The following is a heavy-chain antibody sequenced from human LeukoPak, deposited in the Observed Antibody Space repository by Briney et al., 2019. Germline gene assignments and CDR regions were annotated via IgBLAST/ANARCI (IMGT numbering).Heavy chain of an antibody. CDR3: ATDYAPYVWGSYFDY. V-gene: IGHV3-15*01. Sequence: KPGGSLRLSCVTSGFTFSNAWMNWVRQAPGKGLEWVGRIKSKTDGGTTDYAAPVKGRFTISRDDSKNTLYLQMNRLKTEDTALYYCATDYAPYVWGSYFDYWGQGTLVTVSS. CDR2: IKSKTDGGTT. J-gene: IGHJ4*02. D-gene: IGHD3-16*01. CDR1: GFTFSNAW.